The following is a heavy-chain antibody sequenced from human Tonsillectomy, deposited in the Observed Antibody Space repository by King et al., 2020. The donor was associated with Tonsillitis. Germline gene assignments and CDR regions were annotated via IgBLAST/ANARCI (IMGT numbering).Heavy chain of an antibody. D-gene: IGHD4/OR15-4a*01. J-gene: IGHJ4*02. V-gene: IGHV3-48*04. Sequence: VQLVESGGGLVQPGGSLRLSCAASGFTFSSYSMNWVRQAPGKGLEWVSYISSSSSTIYYADSVKGRFTISRDNAKNSPYLQMHSLRAEDTAVYYCARGGGGGLWPLDYWGQGTLVTVSS. CDR3: ARGGGGGLWPLDY. CDR2: ISSSSSTI. CDR1: GFTFSSYS.